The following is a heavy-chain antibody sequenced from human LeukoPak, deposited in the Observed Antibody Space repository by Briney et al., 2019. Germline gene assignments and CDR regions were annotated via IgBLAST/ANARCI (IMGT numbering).Heavy chain of an antibody. CDR3: ARHATSGSGYYSVYFQH. V-gene: IGHV4-59*08. Sequence: SETLSLTCTVSGGSISSYYWSWIRQPPGKGLDWIGYIYYSGSTTYNPSLKSRVTISVDTSKNQFSLKLSSVTAADTAVYYCARHATSGSGYYSVYFQHWGQGTLVTVSS. CDR2: IYYSGST. CDR1: GGSISSYY. J-gene: IGHJ1*01. D-gene: IGHD3-22*01.